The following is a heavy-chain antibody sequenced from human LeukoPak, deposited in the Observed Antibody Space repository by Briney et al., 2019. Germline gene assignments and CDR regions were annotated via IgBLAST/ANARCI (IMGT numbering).Heavy chain of an antibody. V-gene: IGHV4-34*01. CDR3: ARGHYGGFIDY. CDR2: INHSGST. CDR1: GGSFSGYY. Sequence: ASETLSLTCAVYGGSFSGYYWSWIRQPPGKGLEWIGEINHSGSTNYNPSLKSRVTISVDTSKNQFSLKLSSVAAADTAVYYCARGHYGGFIDYWGQGTLVTVSS. J-gene: IGHJ4*02. D-gene: IGHD4-23*01.